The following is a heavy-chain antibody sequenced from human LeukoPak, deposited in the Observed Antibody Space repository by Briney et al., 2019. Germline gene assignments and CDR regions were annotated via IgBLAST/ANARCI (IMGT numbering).Heavy chain of an antibody. CDR2: IRCDGSNK. Sequence: TGGSLTLFCAACGFTFSSYGMHGVRQAPGKGVEWVTFIRCDGSNKYYADSVKGRFTITRDNSKNTLYLQMNSLRGEDAALYYCAKDPPGYYYYYIDVWGKGTTVTISS. J-gene: IGHJ6*03. CDR3: AKDPPGYYYYYIDV. V-gene: IGHV3-30*02. CDR1: GFTFSSYG. D-gene: IGHD1-14*01.